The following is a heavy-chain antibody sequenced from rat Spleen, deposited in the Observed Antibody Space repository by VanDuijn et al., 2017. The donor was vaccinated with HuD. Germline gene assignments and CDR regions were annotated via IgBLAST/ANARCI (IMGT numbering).Heavy chain of an antibody. CDR2: MWYDGDT. J-gene: IGHJ3*01. D-gene: IGHD1-11*01. Sequence: QVQLKESGPGLVQPSQTLSLTCTVSGFSLISNSVHWVRQPSGKGPEWMGRMWYDGDTAYNSALKSRLSISRDTSKNQVFLKMNSLQTDDTGTYYCTRTYGGYTSHWFAYWGQGTLVTVSS. V-gene: IGHV2-63*01. CDR1: GFSLISNS. CDR3: TRTYGGYTSHWFAY.